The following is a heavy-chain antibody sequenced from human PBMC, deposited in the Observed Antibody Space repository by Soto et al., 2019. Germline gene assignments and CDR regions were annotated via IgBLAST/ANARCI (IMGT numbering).Heavy chain of an antibody. J-gene: IGHJ6*02. CDR3: AKEGYRSPYYYGSGSFGMDV. D-gene: IGHD3-10*01. Sequence: PGGSLRLSCAASGFTFSSYEMNWVRQAPGKGLEWVSYISSSGSTIYYADSVKGRFTISRDNSKNTLYLQMNSLRAEDTAVYYCAKEGYRSPYYYGSGSFGMDVWGQGTTVTVS. CDR2: ISSSGSTI. CDR1: GFTFSSYE. V-gene: IGHV3-48*03.